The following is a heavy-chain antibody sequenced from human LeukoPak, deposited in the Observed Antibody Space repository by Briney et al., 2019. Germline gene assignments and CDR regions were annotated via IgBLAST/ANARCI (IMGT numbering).Heavy chain of an antibody. V-gene: IGHV4-39*07. CDR1: GGSISSSSYY. CDR3: ARVAPGGINWFDP. Sequence: SETLSLTCTVSGGSISSSSYYWGWIRQPPGKGLEWIGSIYYSGSTYYNPSLKSRVTISVDTSKNQFSLKLSSVTAADTAVYYCARVAPGGINWFDPWGQGTLVTVSS. D-gene: IGHD3-16*01. CDR2: IYYSGST. J-gene: IGHJ5*02.